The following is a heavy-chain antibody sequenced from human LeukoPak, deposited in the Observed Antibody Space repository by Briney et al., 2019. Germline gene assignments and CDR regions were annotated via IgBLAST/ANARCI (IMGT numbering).Heavy chain of an antibody. V-gene: IGHV4-61*05. CDR3: ARGGGTSYVDY. D-gene: IGHD2-2*01. Sequence: SETLSLTCSVSTGSIITNSDYWAWIRQPPGKGLEWIGYIYTSGSTNYNPSLKSRVTISVDTSKNQFSLKLSSVTAADTAAYYCARGGGTSYVDYWGQGTLVTVSS. J-gene: IGHJ4*02. CDR1: TGSIITNSDY. CDR2: IYTSGST.